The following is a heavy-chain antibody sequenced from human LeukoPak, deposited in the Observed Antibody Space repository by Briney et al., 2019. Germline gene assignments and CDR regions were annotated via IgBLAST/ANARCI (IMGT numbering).Heavy chain of an antibody. CDR2: ISAYNGNT. CDR1: GYTFTSYG. J-gene: IGHJ3*02. V-gene: IGHV1-18*01. CDR3: AGDIYDSSGGDAFDI. D-gene: IGHD3-22*01. Sequence: ASVKVSCKASGYTFTSYGISWVRQAPGQGLEWMGWISAYNGNTNYAQKLQGRVTMTTDTSTSTAYMELRSLRSDDTAVYYCAGDIYDSSGGDAFDIWGQGTMVTVSS.